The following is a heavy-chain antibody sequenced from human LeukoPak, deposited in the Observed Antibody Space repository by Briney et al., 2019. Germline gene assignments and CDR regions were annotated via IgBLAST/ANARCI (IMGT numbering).Heavy chain of an antibody. CDR1: GYSITNAYY. Sequence: SETLSLTCSVSGYSITNAYYWGWIRQSPGRGLEWIGIIYHTRTTHYNPSLESRNTISLDTSKNQFSVRLNYVATADTAVYYCARGGRSMGHNWFDPWGQGTLVAVSS. CDR3: ARGGRSMGHNWFDP. V-gene: IGHV4-38-2*02. D-gene: IGHD1-26*01. CDR2: IYHTRTT. J-gene: IGHJ5*02.